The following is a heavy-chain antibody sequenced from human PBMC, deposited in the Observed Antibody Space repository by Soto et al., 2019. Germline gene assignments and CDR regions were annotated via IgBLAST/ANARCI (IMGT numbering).Heavy chain of an antibody. CDR1: GFNFSAYD. CDR2: IWFGGSNE. V-gene: IGHV3-33*01. CDR3: ARNRDASSWNFDY. Sequence: QVQLVESGGGVVQPGRSLRLSCAASGFNFSAYDMHWVRQAPGKGLEWVAVIWFGGSNEFFADSVKGRFTISRDNSKNTLYLQMNSLRAEDTAVYYCARNRDASSWNFDYWGQGTLVTVSS. J-gene: IGHJ4*02. D-gene: IGHD6-13*01.